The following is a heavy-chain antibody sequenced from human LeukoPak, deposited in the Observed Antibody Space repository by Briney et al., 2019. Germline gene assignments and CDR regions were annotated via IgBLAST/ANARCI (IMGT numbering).Heavy chain of an antibody. CDR3: ARAKYCSSTSCYPYPDY. CDR1: GGSISSYY. V-gene: IGHV4-59*01. D-gene: IGHD2-2*01. Sequence: SETLSLTCTVSGGSISSYYWSWIRQPPGKGLEWIGYIYYSGSTNYNPSLKSRVTISVDTSKNQFSLKLSSVTAADTAVYYCARAKYCSSTSCYPYPDYWGQGTLVTVSS. J-gene: IGHJ4*02. CDR2: IYYSGST.